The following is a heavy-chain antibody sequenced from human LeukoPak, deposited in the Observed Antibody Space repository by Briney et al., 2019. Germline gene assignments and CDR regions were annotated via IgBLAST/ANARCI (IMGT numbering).Heavy chain of an antibody. D-gene: IGHD6-19*01. J-gene: IGHJ4*02. Sequence: PGRSLRLSCAASGFTFSYYAMHWVRQTPGKGLEWVAVISDDGSNKYYADSVRGRFTISRDNSKNTLYLQMNSLRAEDTAVYYCTRDRGNPSGWYGGDYWGQGTLVTVSS. CDR2: ISDDGSNK. CDR3: TRDRGNPSGWYGGDY. CDR1: GFTFSYYA. V-gene: IGHV3-30-3*01.